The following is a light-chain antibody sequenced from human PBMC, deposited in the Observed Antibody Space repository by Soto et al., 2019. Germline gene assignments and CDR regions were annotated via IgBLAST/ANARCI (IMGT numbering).Light chain of an antibody. CDR1: NIGSKN. J-gene: IGLJ3*02. V-gene: IGLV3-9*01. Sequence: SYELTQPLSVSVALGQKARITWGGNNIGSKNVHWYQQKPGQAPVLVIYRDSNRPSGIPERFSGSNSGNTATLTISRAQAGDEADYYCQVWDSSTARVFGGGTQLTVL. CDR3: QVWDSSTARV. CDR2: RDS.